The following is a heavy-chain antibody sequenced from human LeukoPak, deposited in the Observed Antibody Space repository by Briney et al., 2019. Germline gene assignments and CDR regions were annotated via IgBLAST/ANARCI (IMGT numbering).Heavy chain of an antibody. CDR1: GGFISSSSYY. CDR3: ARAETPSAFDI. Sequence: SETLSLTCTVSGGFISSSSYYWGWIRQPPGKGLEWIGSIYYSGSTYYNPSLKSRVTISVDTSKHQFSLKLSSVTAADTAVYYCARAETPSAFDIWGQGTMVTVSS. D-gene: IGHD6-19*01. V-gene: IGHV4-39*07. J-gene: IGHJ3*02. CDR2: IYYSGST.